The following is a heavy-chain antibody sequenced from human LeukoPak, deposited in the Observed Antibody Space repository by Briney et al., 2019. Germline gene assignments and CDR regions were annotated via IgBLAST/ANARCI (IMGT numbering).Heavy chain of an antibody. CDR2: IRSSSSYI. V-gene: IGHV3-21*01. CDR1: GFTFSSYS. J-gene: IGHJ4*02. Sequence: KPGGSLRLSCAASGFTFSSYSTNWVRQAPGKGLEWVSFIRSSSSYIYYADSVKGRFTISRDNAKNSLYLQMNSLRAEDTAVYYCARPGIAVAGEFFDYWGQGTLVTVSS. CDR3: ARPGIAVAGEFFDY. D-gene: IGHD6-19*01.